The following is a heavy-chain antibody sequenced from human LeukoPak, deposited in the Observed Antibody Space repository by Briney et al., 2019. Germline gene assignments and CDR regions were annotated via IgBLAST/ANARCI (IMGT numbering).Heavy chain of an antibody. D-gene: IGHD6-6*01. V-gene: IGHV3-21*01. CDR1: GFTFSSYS. CDR2: ISTSSSYI. CDR3: ARDLSSIAARLDY. Sequence: RAGGSLRLSCAASGFTFSSYSMNWVRQAPGKGLEWVSSISTSSSYIYYADSVKGRFTISRDNAKNSLYLQMNSLRAEDTAVYYCARDLSSIAARLDYWGQGTLVTVSS. J-gene: IGHJ4*02.